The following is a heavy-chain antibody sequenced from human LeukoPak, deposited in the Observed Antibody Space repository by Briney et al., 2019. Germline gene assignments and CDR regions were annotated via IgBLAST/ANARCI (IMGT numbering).Heavy chain of an antibody. CDR2: TYYRSKWYN. D-gene: IGHD6-19*01. CDR3: AGSRGWYNY. V-gene: IGHV6-1*01. CDR1: GDSVSSNSTS. Sequence: SQTLSLTCAISGDSVSSNSTSWNWIRQSPSRGLERLGRTYYRSKWYNDYAVSVKTRITINPDTSKNLVSLQLISVTPEDTAVYYCAGSRGWYNYWGQGTLVTVSS. J-gene: IGHJ4*02.